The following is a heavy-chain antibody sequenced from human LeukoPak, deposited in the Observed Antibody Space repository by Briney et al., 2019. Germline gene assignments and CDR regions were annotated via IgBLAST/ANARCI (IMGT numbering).Heavy chain of an antibody. Sequence: ASVKVSCKTSAYTFTGYYVHWVRQAPGQGPEWMGWINPNSGGTNYAQKFQGRVTMTRDTSISTNYMELSGLRSDDTAVYYCARCSYCGGDCYPFDYWGQGTLVTVSS. J-gene: IGHJ4*02. CDR3: ARCSYCGGDCYPFDY. CDR2: INPNSGGT. D-gene: IGHD2-21*02. V-gene: IGHV1-2*02. CDR1: AYTFTGYY.